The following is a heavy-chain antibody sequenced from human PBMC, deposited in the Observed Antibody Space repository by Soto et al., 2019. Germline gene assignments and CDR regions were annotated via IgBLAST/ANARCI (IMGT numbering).Heavy chain of an antibody. Sequence: GGSLRLSCAASGFTFSSYGMHWVRQAPGKGLEWVAVISYDGSNKYYADSVKGRFTISRDNSKNTLYLQMNSLRAEDTAVYYCAKAGIAAALYYFDYWGQGTLATVSS. CDR2: ISYDGSNK. CDR1: GFTFSSYG. CDR3: AKAGIAAALYYFDY. V-gene: IGHV3-30*18. D-gene: IGHD6-13*01. J-gene: IGHJ4*02.